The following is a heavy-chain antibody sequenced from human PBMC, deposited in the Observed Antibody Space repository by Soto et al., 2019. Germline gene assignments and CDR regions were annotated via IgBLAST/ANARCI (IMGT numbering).Heavy chain of an antibody. Sequence: VPPGGSLRLSCAASGFIFSNYAIHWVRQVPGKGLEWVAFISYDGNNKYYADSVKGRFTISRDNSKSTLYLQMNSLRPGDTAVYYCARDVGYRGGYEGYYYYGMDVWGPGTTVTVSS. CDR1: GFIFSNYA. J-gene: IGHJ6*02. D-gene: IGHD5-12*01. CDR2: ISYDGNNK. CDR3: ARDVGYRGGYEGYYYYGMDV. V-gene: IGHV3-30*01.